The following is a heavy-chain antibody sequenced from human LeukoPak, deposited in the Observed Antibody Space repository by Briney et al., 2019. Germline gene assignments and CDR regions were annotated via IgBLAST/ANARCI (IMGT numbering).Heavy chain of an antibody. V-gene: IGHV3-48*03. Sequence: GGSLRLSCAASGFTFSSYEMSWVRQAPGKGLEWVSYISSSGSTTYYADSVKGRFTISRDNAKNSLYLQMNSLRAEDTAVYYCARSPSNYYDSKGFDPWGQGTLVTVSS. J-gene: IGHJ5*02. D-gene: IGHD3-22*01. CDR2: ISSSGSTT. CDR1: GFTFSSYE. CDR3: ARSPSNYYDSKGFDP.